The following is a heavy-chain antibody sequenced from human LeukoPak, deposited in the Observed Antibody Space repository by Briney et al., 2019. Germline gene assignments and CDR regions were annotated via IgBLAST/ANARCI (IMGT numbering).Heavy chain of an antibody. CDR2: IYNSGST. CDR1: GDSISIYY. Sequence: SETLSLTCSVSGDSISIYYWSWIRQPPGKGLEWIGYIYNSGSTNYNPSLKSRVTISVDTSKNQFSLKLTSVTAADTAVYYCARSYDYVWGSYRFFDYWGQGTLVTVSS. CDR3: ARSYDYVWGSYRFFDY. D-gene: IGHD3-16*02. J-gene: IGHJ4*02. V-gene: IGHV4-59*01.